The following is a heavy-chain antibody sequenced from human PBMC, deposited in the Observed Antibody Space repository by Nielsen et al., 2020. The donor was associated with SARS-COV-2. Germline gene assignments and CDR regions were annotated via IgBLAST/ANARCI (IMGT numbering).Heavy chain of an antibody. CDR3: ARGPRYYDSSGYYADY. V-gene: IGHV1-46*01. CDR2: INPSGGST. Sequence: ASVKVSCKVSGYTLTELSMHWVRQAPGQGLEWMGIINPSGGSTSYAQKFQGRVTMTRDTSTSTVYMELSSLRSEDTAVYYCARGPRYYDSSGYYADYWGQGTLVTVSS. D-gene: IGHD3-22*01. J-gene: IGHJ4*02. CDR1: GYTLTELS.